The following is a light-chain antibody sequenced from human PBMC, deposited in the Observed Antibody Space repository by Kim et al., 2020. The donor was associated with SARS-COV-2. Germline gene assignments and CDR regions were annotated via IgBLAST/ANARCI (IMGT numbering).Light chain of an antibody. CDR3: QRYNSDAS. Sequence: DIHMTQSPSTLSASVGDTVTITCRASENVDIWLAWYQQKPGKVPKLLIYKSSILDSGVTSRFSGSGFGTEFTLTIRSLQPDDSATYYCQRYNSDASFGGGTKVDIK. J-gene: IGKJ4*01. CDR2: KSS. V-gene: IGKV1-5*03. CDR1: ENVDIW.